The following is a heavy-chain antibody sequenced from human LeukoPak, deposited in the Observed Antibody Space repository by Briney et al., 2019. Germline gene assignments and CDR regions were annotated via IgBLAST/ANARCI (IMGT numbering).Heavy chain of an antibody. D-gene: IGHD3-22*01. CDR2: TYPDDSNT. CDR3: ARSRDSSGDYYLI. V-gene: IGHV5-51*01. Sequence: GESLKISCEASGYTFSNYWIGWVRQMPGKGLEWMGMTYPDDSNTIYSPSFQGQVTISADKSISTAYLQWSSLKASDTAMYYCARSRDSSGDYYLIWGRGTLVTVSS. CDR1: GYTFSNYW. J-gene: IGHJ4*02.